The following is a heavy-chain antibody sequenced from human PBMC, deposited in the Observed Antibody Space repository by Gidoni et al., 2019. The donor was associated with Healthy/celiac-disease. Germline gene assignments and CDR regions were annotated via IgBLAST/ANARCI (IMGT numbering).Heavy chain of an antibody. CDR1: GFTFSSYA. CDR3: ARDLARTSIAARLSPTRDYYYGMDV. CDR2: ISYDGSNK. Sequence: QVQLVEFGGGVVQPGRSLRLSCAASGFTFSSYAMHWVRQAPGKGLEWVAVISYDGSNKYYADSVKGRFTISRDNAKNTLYLQMNSLRAEDTAGYYCARDLARTSIAARLSPTRDYYYGMDVWGQGTTVTVSS. J-gene: IGHJ6*02. V-gene: IGHV3-30-3*01. D-gene: IGHD6-6*01.